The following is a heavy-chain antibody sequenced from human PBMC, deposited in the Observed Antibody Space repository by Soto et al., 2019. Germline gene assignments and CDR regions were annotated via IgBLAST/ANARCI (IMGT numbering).Heavy chain of an antibody. CDR3: ARGGHVVVVTAALDF. Sequence: QVQLVQSGAEVKKPGSSVKVSCKTSGDTFTDYYIHWVRQAPGQGLECMGTVNPSGGHTTYAQDLLGRMTMTRDTSTCTVYMELTSLTSDDTAVYYCARGGHVVVVTAALDFWGQGTLVTVSS. CDR1: GDTFTDYY. D-gene: IGHD2-21*02. CDR2: VNPSGGHT. J-gene: IGHJ4*02. V-gene: IGHV1-46*04.